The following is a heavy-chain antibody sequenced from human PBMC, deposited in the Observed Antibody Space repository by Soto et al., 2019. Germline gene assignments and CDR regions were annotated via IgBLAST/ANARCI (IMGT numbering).Heavy chain of an antibody. Sequence: GKGLEWVAVISYDGSNKYYADSVKGRFTISRDNSKNTLYLQMNSLRAEDTAAYYCAKAAFTVTRTAPFDYSGQRTLVTVSS. D-gene: IGHD4-4*01. V-gene: IGHV3-30*18. J-gene: IGHJ4*02. CDR3: AKAAFTVTRTAPFDY. CDR2: ISYDGSNK.